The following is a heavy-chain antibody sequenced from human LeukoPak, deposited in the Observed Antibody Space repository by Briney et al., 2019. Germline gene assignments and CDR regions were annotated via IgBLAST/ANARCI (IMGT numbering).Heavy chain of an antibody. CDR1: GFTFSSYG. D-gene: IGHD6-13*01. J-gene: IGHJ5*02. CDR3: ARDGSSTREFDP. Sequence: GSLRLSCAASGFTFSSYGMHWVRQAPGKGLEWVAMIWYDGSNTYYADSVKGRFTISRDNSKNTLFLQMDSLTAADTAVYYCARDGSSTREFDPWGQGTLVTVSS. V-gene: IGHV3-33*01. CDR2: IWYDGSNT.